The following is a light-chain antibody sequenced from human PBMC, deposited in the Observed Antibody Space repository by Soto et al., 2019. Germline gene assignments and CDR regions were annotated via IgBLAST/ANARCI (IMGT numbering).Light chain of an antibody. V-gene: IGKV1-33*01. CDR1: QDISSY. CDR2: DAS. Sequence: TQSPSSLSASVGDRVTITCQASQDISSYLNWYQQKPGKAPKLLICDASNLETGVPSRFSGSGSGTDFTFTISSLQPEDVATYYCQHYDNLPLTFGGGTKVEIK. CDR3: QHYDNLPLT. J-gene: IGKJ4*01.